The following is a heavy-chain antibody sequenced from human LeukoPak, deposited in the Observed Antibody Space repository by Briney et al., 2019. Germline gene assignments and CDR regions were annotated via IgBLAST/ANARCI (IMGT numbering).Heavy chain of an antibody. CDR1: GGSVSSGSYY. CDR2: IYYSGST. Sequence: PETLSLTCTVSGGSVSSGSYYWSWIRQPPGKGLEWIGYIYYSGSTNYNPSLKSRVTISVDTSKNQFSLKLSSVTAADTAVYYCARGGGSYGFVLGAFDIWGQGTMVAVSS. CDR3: ARGGGSYGFVLGAFDI. D-gene: IGHD1-26*01. V-gene: IGHV4-61*01. J-gene: IGHJ3*02.